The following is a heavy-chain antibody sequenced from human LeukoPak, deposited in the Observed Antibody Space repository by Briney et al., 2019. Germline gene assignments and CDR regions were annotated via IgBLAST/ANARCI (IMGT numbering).Heavy chain of an antibody. J-gene: IGHJ4*02. D-gene: IGHD3-10*01. CDR1: GGSINSNTYF. CDR2: IYYSGST. V-gene: IGHV4-39*01. Sequence: SETLSLTCTVSGGSINSNTYFWGWIRQPPGKGLEWIGSIYYSGSTYYNPSLKSRVTISADTSKNQFSLKLSSVTAADTAVYYYARHDALYYYYGSGRVSYFDYWGQGTLVTVSS. CDR3: ARHDALYYYYGSGRVSYFDY.